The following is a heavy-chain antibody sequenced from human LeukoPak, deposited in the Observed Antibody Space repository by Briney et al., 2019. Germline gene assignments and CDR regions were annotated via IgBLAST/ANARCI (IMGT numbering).Heavy chain of an antibody. J-gene: IGHJ4*01. CDR3: TTDMLSRVF. CDR1: GFTFSNAW. D-gene: IGHD3-16*01. V-gene: IGHV3-15*01. Sequence: PGGSLRLSCAASGFTFSNAWMSWVREAPGKGLEWVGLIKSKTDGATTDYAAPVKGRFTISRDDSKNTLYLQMSSLKTEDTAVYYCTTDMLSRVFWGHGTLVTVSS. CDR2: IKSKTDGATT.